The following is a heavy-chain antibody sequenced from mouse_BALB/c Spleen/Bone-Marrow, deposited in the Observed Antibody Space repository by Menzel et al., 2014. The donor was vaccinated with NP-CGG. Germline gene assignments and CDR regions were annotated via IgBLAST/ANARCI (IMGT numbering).Heavy chain of an antibody. V-gene: IGHV14-3*02. CDR1: GFNIKDTY. CDR2: IDPANGNT. J-gene: IGHJ2*01. D-gene: IGHD1-1*01. Sequence: EVKLMESGAELVKPGASVKLSCTASGFNIKDTYMHWVKQRPEQGLEWIGRIDPANGNTKYDPKFQGKATITADTSSNTAYLQLSSLTSEGTAVYYCARYYYGSSLFDYWGQGTTLTVSS. CDR3: ARYYYGSSLFDY.